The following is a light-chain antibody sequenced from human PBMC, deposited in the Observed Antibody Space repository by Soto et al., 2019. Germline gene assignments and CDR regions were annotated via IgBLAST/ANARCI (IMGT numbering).Light chain of an antibody. CDR1: QSVSSY. CDR3: QQRSSWPPYT. Sequence: EIVLTQSPATLSLSPGERATLSCRASQSVSSYLAWYQQNPGQAPRLLIYDASNRATGIPARFSGSGSGTDFTLTISSLEPEDFAVYYCQQRSSWPPYTFGKGTKLAIK. V-gene: IGKV3-11*01. J-gene: IGKJ2*01. CDR2: DAS.